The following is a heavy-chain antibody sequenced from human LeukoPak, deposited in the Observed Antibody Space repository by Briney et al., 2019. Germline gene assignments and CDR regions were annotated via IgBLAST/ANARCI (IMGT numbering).Heavy chain of an antibody. CDR2: IWYDGSNK. Sequence: PGGSLRLSCAASVFTFSSYGMHWVRQAPGKGLEWVAVIWYDGSNKYYADSVKGRFTISRDNSKNTLYLQMNSLRAEDTAVYYCAKGYSRSQLLSVLDSDYWGQGTLVTVSS. CDR1: VFTFSSYG. J-gene: IGHJ4*02. D-gene: IGHD2-2*01. CDR3: AKGYSRSQLLSVLDSDY. V-gene: IGHV3-33*06.